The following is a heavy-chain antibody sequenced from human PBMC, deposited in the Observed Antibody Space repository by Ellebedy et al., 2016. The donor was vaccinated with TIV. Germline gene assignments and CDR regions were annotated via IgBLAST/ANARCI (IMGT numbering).Heavy chain of an antibody. D-gene: IGHD1-26*01. V-gene: IGHV3-11*01. CDR1: GFTFSDYY. CDR3: ARVRWDLLNFYFFYMDV. J-gene: IGHJ6*03. Sequence: GGSLRLSCTASGFTFSDYYMTWIRQAPGKGLEWVSYISGSGSTLYYPDSLEGRFAISRDNAKNSLDLQMSSLRAEDTAVYYWARVRWDLLNFYFFYMDVWGKGTTVTVSS. CDR2: ISGSGSTL.